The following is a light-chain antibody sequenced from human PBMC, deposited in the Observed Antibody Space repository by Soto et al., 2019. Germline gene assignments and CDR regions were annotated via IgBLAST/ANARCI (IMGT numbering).Light chain of an antibody. V-gene: IGKV3D-15*01. J-gene: IGKJ1*01. CDR1: QSVSSN. CDR3: HQYNYWLAWT. CDR2: DAS. Sequence: EIVMTQSPAAVSVSPGERATLSCRASQSVSSNYLAWYQQKPGLAPRLLIYDASRRATGIPDRFSGSGSGTEFTLTISGLQSEDFAVYYCHQYNYWLAWTFGQGTKVDIK.